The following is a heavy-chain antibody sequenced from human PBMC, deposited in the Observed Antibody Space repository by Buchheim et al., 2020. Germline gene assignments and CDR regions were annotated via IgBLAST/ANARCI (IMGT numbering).Heavy chain of an antibody. CDR1: GDSDSSAGYY. CDR2: FYFSGNT. Sequence: QVQLQESGPGLVKPSETLSLSCSVSGDSDSSAGYYWSWIRQPPGKGLEWIGYFYFSGNTDYTPSLESRVSLSVDTSKNQFSLKLRSVTAADTAFYYCAAGSRITEGYTYWFDSWGQGTL. J-gene: IGHJ5*01. V-gene: IGHV4-61*08. D-gene: IGHD5-24*01. CDR3: AAGSRITEGYTYWFDS.